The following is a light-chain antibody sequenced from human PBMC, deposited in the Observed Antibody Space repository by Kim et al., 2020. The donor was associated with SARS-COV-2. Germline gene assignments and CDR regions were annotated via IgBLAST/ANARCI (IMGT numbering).Light chain of an antibody. V-gene: IGKV1-12*01. J-gene: IGKJ4*01. CDR2: GAS. CDR3: QKTSSFPRT. Sequence: DIQMTQSLPSVSASVGDRVTISCRASQGSGSWLAWYQQRPGKAPKLQIYGASSLQSGIPSRFSGNGSGTDFTLSISSMQPEDFATYYCQKTSSFPRTYGGGTKLEI. CDR1: QGSGSW.